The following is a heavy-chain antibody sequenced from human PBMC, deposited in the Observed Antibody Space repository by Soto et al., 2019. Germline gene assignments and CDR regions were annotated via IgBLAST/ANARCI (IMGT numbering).Heavy chain of an antibody. D-gene: IGHD3-22*01. V-gene: IGHV3-23*01. Sequence: EVQLLQSGGGLAQPGGSLTLSCAASGFSFSDYSMNWVRRAPGKGLEWVSAVSAGGDYRHYADSVKGRFTISRDNSKNTLLLQMNSLRAEDTARYYCAREARYDRGVYHYEGIDYWGQGTLVTVSS. CDR1: GFSFSDYS. CDR2: VSAGGDYR. J-gene: IGHJ4*02. CDR3: AREARYDRGVYHYEGIDY.